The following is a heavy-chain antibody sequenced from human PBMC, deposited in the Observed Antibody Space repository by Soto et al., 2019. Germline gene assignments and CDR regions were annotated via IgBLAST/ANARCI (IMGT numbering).Heavy chain of an antibody. CDR2: IYYSGST. Sequence: SETLSLTCTASGGSISSYYWSWIRQPPGKGLEWIGYIYYSGSTNYNPSLKGRVTISVDTSKNQFSLKLSSVTAADTAVYYCASRVNPYCSGGSCYSGYFQHWGQGTLVTVSS. CDR3: ASRVNPYCSGGSCYSGYFQH. CDR1: GGSISSYY. J-gene: IGHJ1*01. V-gene: IGHV4-59*08. D-gene: IGHD2-15*01.